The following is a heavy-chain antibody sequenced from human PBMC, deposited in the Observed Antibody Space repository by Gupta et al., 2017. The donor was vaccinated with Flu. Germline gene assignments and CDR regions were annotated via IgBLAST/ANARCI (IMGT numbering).Heavy chain of an antibody. J-gene: IGHJ4*02. D-gene: IGHD6-13*01. CDR3: ARSLSSSSWDSPEYYFDY. CDR2: IIPIFGTA. Sequence: QVQLVQSGAEVKKPGSSVKVSCKASGGTFSSYAISWVRQAPGQGLEWMGGIIPIFGTANYAKKFQGRVTITADESTSTADRELSSLRSEETAVYYCARSLSSSSWDSPEYYFDYGGQGTLVTVSS. V-gene: IGHV1-69*01. CDR1: GGTFSSYA.